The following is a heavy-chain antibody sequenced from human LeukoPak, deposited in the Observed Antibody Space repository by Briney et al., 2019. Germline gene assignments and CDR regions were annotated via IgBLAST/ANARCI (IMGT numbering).Heavy chain of an antibody. J-gene: IGHJ4*02. V-gene: IGHV4-34*01. CDR2: INHSGST. Sequence: SETLSLTCAVYGGSFSGYYWSWIRQPPGKGLEWIGEINHSGSTNYNPSLKSRVTISVDTSKNQFSLKLSSVTAADTAVYYCASKRHLLGYGYWGQGTLVTVSS. CDR3: ASKRHLLGYGY. CDR1: GGSFSGYY. D-gene: IGHD3-10*01.